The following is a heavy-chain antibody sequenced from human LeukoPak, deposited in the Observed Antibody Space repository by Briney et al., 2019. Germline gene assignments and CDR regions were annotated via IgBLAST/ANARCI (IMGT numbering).Heavy chain of an antibody. J-gene: IGHJ4*02. Sequence: GASVKVSCKASGYTFTSYGISWVRQAPGQGLEWMGRIISIVGIANYAQKFQGRVTITADKSTSTAYMELSSLRSEDTAVYYCASHYDSSGYYETKFDYWGQGTLVTVSS. CDR3: ASHYDSSGYYETKFDY. CDR1: GYTFTSYG. D-gene: IGHD3-22*01. V-gene: IGHV1-69*04. CDR2: IISIVGIA.